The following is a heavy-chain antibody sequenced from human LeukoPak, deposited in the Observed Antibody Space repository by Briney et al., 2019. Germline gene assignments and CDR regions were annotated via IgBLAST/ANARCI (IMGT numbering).Heavy chain of an antibody. Sequence: WASVKVSCKASGYTFTSYDINWVRQATGQGLERMGWMNPNSGNTGYAKKLQGRVTMTRNTSISTAYMELSSLRSEDTAVYYCARRNPRMTDSSSWKSSGWWRGAYYYYYYMDVWGKGTTVTISS. CDR1: GYTFTSYD. D-gene: IGHD6-13*01. V-gene: IGHV1-8*01. CDR2: MNPNSGNT. CDR3: ARRNPRMTDSSSWKSSGWWRGAYYYYYYMDV. J-gene: IGHJ6*03.